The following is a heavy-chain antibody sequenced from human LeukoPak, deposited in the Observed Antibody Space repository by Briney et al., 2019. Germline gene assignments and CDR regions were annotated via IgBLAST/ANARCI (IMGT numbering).Heavy chain of an antibody. Sequence: ASVKVSCKASGYTFTSYYMHWVRQAPGQGLEWMGIINPSGGSTSYAQKFQGRVTMTRDTSTSTVYMELSSLRSEDTAVYYCARALGYCSSTSCYGFDYWGQGTLVTVSS. D-gene: IGHD2-2*01. CDR2: INPSGGST. J-gene: IGHJ4*02. CDR3: ARALGYCSSTSCYGFDY. CDR1: GYTFTSYY. V-gene: IGHV1-46*01.